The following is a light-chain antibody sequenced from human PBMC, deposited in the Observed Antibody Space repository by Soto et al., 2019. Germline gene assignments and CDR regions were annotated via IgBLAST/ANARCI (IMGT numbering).Light chain of an antibody. V-gene: IGKV3-11*01. Sequence: EIVLTQSPATLSLSPGASATLSCRASQSVSSYLAWSQPTPGQAPRLLIYDASNRDTGIPDRFSGSGSGTDFTLTISRLETEDVAVYYCQQRSNWPLTFGEGTKVDIK. J-gene: IGKJ4*01. CDR2: DAS. CDR1: QSVSSY. CDR3: QQRSNWPLT.